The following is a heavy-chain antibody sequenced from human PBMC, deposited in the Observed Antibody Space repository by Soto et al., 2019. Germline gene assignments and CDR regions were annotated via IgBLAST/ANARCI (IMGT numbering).Heavy chain of an antibody. J-gene: IGHJ4*02. Sequence: GGSLRLSCASSGLTFSSYAMSLVRQAPGKGLEWVSAISGSGGSTYYADSVKGRFTISRDNSKNTLYLQMNSLRAEDTAVYYCAKDRVQLGRGFDYWGQGTLVTVSS. CDR3: AKDRVQLGRGFDY. V-gene: IGHV3-23*01. CDR1: GLTFSSYA. D-gene: IGHD2-2*01. CDR2: ISGSGGST.